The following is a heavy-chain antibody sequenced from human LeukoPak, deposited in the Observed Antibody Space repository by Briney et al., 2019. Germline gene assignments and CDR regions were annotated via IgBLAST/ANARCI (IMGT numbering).Heavy chain of an antibody. CDR3: ARERFIAVALTYFDL. V-gene: IGHV4-61*02. D-gene: IGHD6-19*01. Sequence: SETLSLTCTVSGGSISSGSNYWSWIRQPAGKGLEWIGRIYTSGRTNYNPSLKSRVTISVDTSKNQFSLKLSSVTAADTAVYYCARERFIAVALTYFDLWGRGTLVTVST. CDR2: IYTSGRT. CDR1: GGSISSGSNY. J-gene: IGHJ2*01.